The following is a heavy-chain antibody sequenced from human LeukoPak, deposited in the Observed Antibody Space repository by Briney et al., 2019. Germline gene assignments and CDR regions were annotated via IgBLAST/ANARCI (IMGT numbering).Heavy chain of an antibody. Sequence: ASVKVSCKASGGTFSSYAISWVRQAPGQGLEWMGWINPNSGGTNYAQKFQGRVTMTRDTSISTAYMELSRLRSDDTAVYYCASLAAPGDYWGQGTLVTVSS. CDR2: INPNSGGT. D-gene: IGHD6-25*01. V-gene: IGHV1-2*02. J-gene: IGHJ4*02. CDR3: ASLAAPGDY. CDR1: GGTFSSYA.